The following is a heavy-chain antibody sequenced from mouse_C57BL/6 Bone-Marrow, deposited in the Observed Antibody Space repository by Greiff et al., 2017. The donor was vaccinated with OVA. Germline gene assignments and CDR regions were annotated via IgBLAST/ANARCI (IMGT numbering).Heavy chain of an antibody. CDR1: GYTFTTYP. CDR2: FHPYNDDT. CDR3: AIYDYDRYYFDY. V-gene: IGHV1-47*01. D-gene: IGHD2-4*01. J-gene: IGHJ2*01. Sequence: VQLVESGAELVKPGASVKMSCKASGYTFTTYPIEWMKQNHGKSLEWIGNFHPYNDDTKYNEKFKGKATLTVEKSSSTVYLELSRLTSDDSAVYYCAIYDYDRYYFDYWGQGTTLTVSS.